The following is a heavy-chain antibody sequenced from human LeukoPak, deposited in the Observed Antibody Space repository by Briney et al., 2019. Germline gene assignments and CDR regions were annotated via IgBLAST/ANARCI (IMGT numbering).Heavy chain of an antibody. CDR1: GFTFSSYS. Sequence: PGGSLRLSCAASGFTFSSYSMNWVRQAPGKGLEWASYISTSSSTIYYADSVKGRFTISRDNARNSLYLQMNSLRAEDRAVYYCAIYDGSGSYFDYWGQGTLVTVSS. CDR2: ISTSSSTI. CDR3: AIYDGSGSYFDY. V-gene: IGHV3-48*01. D-gene: IGHD3-22*01. J-gene: IGHJ4*02.